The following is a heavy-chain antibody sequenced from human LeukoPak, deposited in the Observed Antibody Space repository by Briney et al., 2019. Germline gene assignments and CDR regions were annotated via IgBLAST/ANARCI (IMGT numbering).Heavy chain of an antibody. J-gene: IGHJ3*02. CDR3: AKDLRWELSGLNAFDI. CDR2: IWYDGSNK. Sequence: PGRSLRLSCAASGFTFSSYGMHWVRQAPGKGLEWVAVIWYDGSNKYYADSVKGRFTISRDNSKNTLYLQMNSLRAGDTAVYYCAKDLRWELSGLNAFDIWGQGTMVTASS. V-gene: IGHV3-33*06. D-gene: IGHD1-26*01. CDR1: GFTFSSYG.